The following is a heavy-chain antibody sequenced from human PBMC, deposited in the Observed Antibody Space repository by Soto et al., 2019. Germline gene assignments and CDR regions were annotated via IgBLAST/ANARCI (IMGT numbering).Heavy chain of an antibody. V-gene: IGHV1-69*13. J-gene: IGHJ4*02. CDR3: ARDSRSYYGSGSYYNLFDY. Sequence: SVKVSCKASGGTFSSYAISWVRQAPGQGLERMGGIIPIFGTANYAQKFQGRVTITADESTSTAYMELSSLRSEDTAVYFCARDSRSYYGSGSYYNLFDYWGQGTLVTVSS. CDR2: IIPIFGTA. CDR1: GGTFSSYA. D-gene: IGHD3-10*01.